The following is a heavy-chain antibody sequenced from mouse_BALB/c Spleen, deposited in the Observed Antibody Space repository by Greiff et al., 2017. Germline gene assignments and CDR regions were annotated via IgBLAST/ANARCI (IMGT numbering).Heavy chain of an antibody. CDR2: ISSGSSTI. CDR1: GFTFSSFG. Sequence: EVMLVESGGDLVKPGGSLKLSCAASGFTFSSFGMHWVRQAPEKGLEWVAYISSGSSTIYYADTVKGRFTISRDNPKNTLFLQMTSLRSEDTAMYYCARYNYDWFAYWGQGTLVTVSA. V-gene: IGHV5-17*02. D-gene: IGHD1-3*01. CDR3: ARYNYDWFAY. J-gene: IGHJ3*01.